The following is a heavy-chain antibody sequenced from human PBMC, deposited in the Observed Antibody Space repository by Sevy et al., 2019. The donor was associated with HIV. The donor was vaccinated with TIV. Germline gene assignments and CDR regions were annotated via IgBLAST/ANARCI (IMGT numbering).Heavy chain of an antibody. CDR1: GFIFGDYG. Sequence: GGSLRLSCTASGFIFGDYGMSWVRQAPGKGLEWIAFFKSKIHGGTTENAASVKGRFTISRDDSKNIVYLQMSNLKTEDTAVYYCTRWSGSQSIFDYWGQGTQVTVSS. J-gene: IGHJ4*02. D-gene: IGHD1-26*01. CDR3: TRWSGSQSIFDY. V-gene: IGHV3-49*04. CDR2: FKSKIHGGTT.